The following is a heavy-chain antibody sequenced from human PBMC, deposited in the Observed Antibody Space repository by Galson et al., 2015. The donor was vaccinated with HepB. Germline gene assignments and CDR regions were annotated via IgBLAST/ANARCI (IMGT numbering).Heavy chain of an antibody. CDR1: GFIFSNYG. Sequence: SLRLSCAASGFIFSNYGIHWVRQAPGKGLQWVVLISYDGSNKYYADSVRGRFTISRDNSKNTLYLQMNSLRAEDAAVYYCAKEGSPSHYNNAMDVWGQGTTVTVSS. J-gene: IGHJ6*02. D-gene: IGHD3-9*01. CDR3: AKEGSPSHYNNAMDV. V-gene: IGHV3-30*18. CDR2: ISYDGSNK.